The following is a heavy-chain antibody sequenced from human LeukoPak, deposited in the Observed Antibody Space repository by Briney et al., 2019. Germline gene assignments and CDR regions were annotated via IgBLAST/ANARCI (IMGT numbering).Heavy chain of an antibody. CDR2: ISNSGNTI. CDR1: GFTFSSHS. Sequence: PGGSLRLSCAASGFTFSSHSMNWVRQAPGKGLEWVSYISNSGNTIYYADSVKGRFTISRDNSKNTLYLQMNSLRAEDTAVYYCAKGPPRRRLLAHAFDIWGQGTMVTVSS. CDR3: AKGPPRRRLLAHAFDI. V-gene: IGHV3-48*01. J-gene: IGHJ3*02. D-gene: IGHD2-15*01.